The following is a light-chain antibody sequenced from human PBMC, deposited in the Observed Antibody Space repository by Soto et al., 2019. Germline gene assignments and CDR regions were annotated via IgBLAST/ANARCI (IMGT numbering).Light chain of an antibody. Sequence: DIQMTQSPSSLSASVGDRVTITCQASQDISNYLNWYQQKPGKAPKVLISDASTLEAGVPSRFSGSGSGTDFTFTISSLQPEDIATYYCQQYNNLFTFGGGTKVEI. J-gene: IGKJ4*01. CDR3: QQYNNLFT. V-gene: IGKV1-33*01. CDR2: DAS. CDR1: QDISNY.